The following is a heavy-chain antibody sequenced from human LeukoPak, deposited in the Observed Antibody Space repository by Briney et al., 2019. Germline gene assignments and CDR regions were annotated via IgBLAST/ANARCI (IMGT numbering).Heavy chain of an antibody. CDR1: GGSISSYY. J-gene: IGHJ4*02. CDR3: ARSTGYSIYYFDY. V-gene: IGHV4-59*01. CDR2: IYYSGST. Sequence: SETLSLTCTVSGGSISSYYWSWIRQPPGKGLEWIGYIYYSGSTNYNPSLKSRVTISVDTSKNQFSLKLSSVTAADAAVYYCARSTGYSIYYFDYWGQGTLVTVSS. D-gene: IGHD6-13*01.